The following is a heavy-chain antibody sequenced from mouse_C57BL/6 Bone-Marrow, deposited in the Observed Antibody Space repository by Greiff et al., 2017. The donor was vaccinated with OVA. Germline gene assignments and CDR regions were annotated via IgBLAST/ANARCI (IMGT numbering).Heavy chain of an antibody. CDR3: ARSIYDGYYVPFAY. J-gene: IGHJ3*01. Sequence: VQLVESGPGLVQPSQSLSITCTVSGFSLTSYGVHWVRQSPGKGLEWLGVIWSGGSTDYTAAFISRLSISKDNSKSQVFFKMNSLQADDTAIYYCARSIYDGYYVPFAYWGQGTLVTVSA. CDR1: GFSLTSYG. D-gene: IGHD2-3*01. CDR2: IWSGGST. V-gene: IGHV2-2*01.